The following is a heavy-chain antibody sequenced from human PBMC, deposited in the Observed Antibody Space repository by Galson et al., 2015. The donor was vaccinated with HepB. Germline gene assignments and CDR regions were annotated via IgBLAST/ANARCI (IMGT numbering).Heavy chain of an antibody. CDR3: ARDQYDFWSGYRPYYYYYYMDV. CDR2: ISSSGSYI. CDR1: GFTFSSYS. D-gene: IGHD3-3*01. V-gene: IGHV3-21*01. J-gene: IGHJ6*03. Sequence: SLRLSCAASGFTFSSYSMNWVRQAPGKGLEWVSSISSSGSYIYYADSVKGRFTISRDNAKNSLYLQMNSLRAEDTAVYYCARDQYDFWSGYRPYYYYYYMDVWGKGTTVTVSS.